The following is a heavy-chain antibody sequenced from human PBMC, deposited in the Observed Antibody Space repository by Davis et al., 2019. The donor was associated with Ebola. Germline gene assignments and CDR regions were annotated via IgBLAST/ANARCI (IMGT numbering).Heavy chain of an antibody. CDR2: ISSSSSYI. CDR1: GFTFSSYS. Sequence: PGGSLRLSCAASGFTFSSYSMNWVRQAPGKGLEWVSSISSSSSYIYYADSVKGRFTISRDNAKNSLYLQMNSLRDEDTAVYYCAKTYYDFWSGTYYYGMDVWGQGTTVTVSS. V-gene: IGHV3-21*01. D-gene: IGHD3-3*01. CDR3: AKTYYDFWSGTYYYGMDV. J-gene: IGHJ6*02.